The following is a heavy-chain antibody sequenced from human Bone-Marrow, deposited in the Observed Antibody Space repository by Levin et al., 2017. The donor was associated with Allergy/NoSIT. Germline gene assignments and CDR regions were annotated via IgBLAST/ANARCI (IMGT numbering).Heavy chain of an antibody. J-gene: IGHJ6*02. V-gene: IGHV3-48*03. CDR2: ISSSGSTI. Sequence: QSSETLSLTCAASGFTFSSYEMNWVRQAPGKGLEWVSYISSSGSTIYYADSVKGRFTISRDNAKNSLYLQMNSLRAGDTAVYYCARDRRFPYSSGWFRFHYYGMDVWGQGTTVTVSS. D-gene: IGHD6-19*01. CDR1: GFTFSSYE. CDR3: ARDRRFPYSSGWFRFHYYGMDV.